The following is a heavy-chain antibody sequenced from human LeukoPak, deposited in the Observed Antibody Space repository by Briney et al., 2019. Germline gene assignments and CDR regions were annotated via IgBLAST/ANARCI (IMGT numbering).Heavy chain of an antibody. D-gene: IGHD5-18*01. CDR1: GGSISSSSYY. CDR2: IYYSGST. V-gene: IGHV4-39*07. J-gene: IGHJ4*02. Sequence: PSETLSLTCTVSGGSISSSSYYWGWIRQPPGKGLEWIGSIYYSGSTYYNPSLKSRVTISVDTSKNQFSLKLSSVTAADTAVYYCASELRYSYGYGDRAPIDDWSQGTLVTVSS. CDR3: ASELRYSYGYGDRAPIDD.